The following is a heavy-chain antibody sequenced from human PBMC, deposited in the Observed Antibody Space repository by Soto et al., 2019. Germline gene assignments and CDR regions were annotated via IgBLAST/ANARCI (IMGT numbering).Heavy chain of an antibody. Sequence: QVQLQESGPGLVKPSQTLSLTCTVSGGSISSGDYYWSWIRQPPGKGLEWIGYIYYSGSTYYNPSLKGRVTISVGTYKNQFSLKLSSVTAADTAVYYCAHYGGNSVDFDYWGQGTLVTVSS. J-gene: IGHJ4*02. CDR3: AHYGGNSVDFDY. CDR2: IYYSGST. CDR1: GGSISSGDYY. V-gene: IGHV4-30-4*01. D-gene: IGHD4-17*01.